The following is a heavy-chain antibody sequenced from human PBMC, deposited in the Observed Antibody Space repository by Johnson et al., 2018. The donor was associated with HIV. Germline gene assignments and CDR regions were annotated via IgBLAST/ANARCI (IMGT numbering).Heavy chain of an antibody. CDR2: ISYDGSNE. CDR3: AKDATDFDFWSGPGPDHGISDV. D-gene: IGHD3-3*01. V-gene: IGHV3-30*18. CDR1: GFTFSSYD. J-gene: IGHJ3*01. Sequence: QVQLVESGGGVVQPGRSLRLSCAASGFTFSSYDMHWVRQAPGKRLEWVALISYDGSNEYYADSLKGRFTISRDHSKNTLYLQMNSLRAEDTAVYYCAKDATDFDFWSGPGPDHGISDVWGQGTMVTVSS.